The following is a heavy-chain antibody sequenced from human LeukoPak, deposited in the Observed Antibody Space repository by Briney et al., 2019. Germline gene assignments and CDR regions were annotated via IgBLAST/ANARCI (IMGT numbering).Heavy chain of an antibody. D-gene: IGHD6-19*01. CDR1: GGSISSGSYY. Sequence: PSETLSLTCTVSGGSISSGSYYWSWIRQPAGKGLEWIGRVYTYTSGSTNYNPSLKSRVTISLDTSKNQFSLKLSSVTAADTAVYYCARVPDIAVAGDPWFDYWGQGTLVTVSS. CDR2: TYTSGST. V-gene: IGHV4-61*02. J-gene: IGHJ4*02. CDR3: ARVPDIAVAGDPWFDY.